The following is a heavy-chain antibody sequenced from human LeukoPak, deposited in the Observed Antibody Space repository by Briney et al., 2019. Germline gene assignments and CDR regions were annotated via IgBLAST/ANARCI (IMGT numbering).Heavy chain of an antibody. CDR2: ISGSGGST. CDR3: AKSGYDFGGWFDP. D-gene: IGHD5-12*01. V-gene: IGHV3-23*01. CDR1: GFTLSSDA. J-gene: IGHJ5*02. Sequence: AGSLRLSCAASGFTLSSDAMSWVRQAPGKGLEWVSAISGSGGSTYYADSVKGRFTISRDNSKNTLYLQMNSLRAEDTAVYYCAKSGYDFGGWFDPWGQGTLVTVSS.